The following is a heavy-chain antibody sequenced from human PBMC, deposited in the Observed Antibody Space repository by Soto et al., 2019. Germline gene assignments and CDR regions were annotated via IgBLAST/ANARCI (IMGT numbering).Heavy chain of an antibody. V-gene: IGHV3-66*01. J-gene: IGHJ4*02. Sequence: DVQLVESGGGLVQPGGSLRLSCAASGFSVSSNYMSWVRQAPGKGLEWVSFIYSGGSTYSADSVKGRFTISRDNSMNTMYLQMNSLRAEDTAVYYCARVPGSLWGQGILVTVSS. D-gene: IGHD1-26*01. CDR3: ARVPGSL. CDR2: IYSGGST. CDR1: GFSVSSNY.